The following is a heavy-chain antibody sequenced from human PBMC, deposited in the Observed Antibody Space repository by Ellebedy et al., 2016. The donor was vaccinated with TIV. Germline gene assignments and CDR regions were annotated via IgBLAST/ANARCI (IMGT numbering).Heavy chain of an antibody. J-gene: IGHJ4*02. CDR2: IYPGDSDT. V-gene: IGHV5-51*01. Sequence: GESLKISCKGSGYTFTNHCIGCVRQMPGRGLEWVGRIYPGDSDTIYSPSFEGQVTLSVDASINTAYLQWSSLQAADTAIYYCTRRTGDNFDFWGQGTRVTVAS. CDR1: GYTFTNHC. CDR3: TRRTGDNFDF.